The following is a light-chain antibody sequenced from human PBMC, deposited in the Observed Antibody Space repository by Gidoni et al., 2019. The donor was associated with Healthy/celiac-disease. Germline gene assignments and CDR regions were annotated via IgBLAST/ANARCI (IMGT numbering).Light chain of an antibody. CDR3: QQSYSMPWT. CDR1: DSMSSY. CDR2: TAS. J-gene: IGKJ1*01. V-gene: IGKV1-39*01. Sequence: DIHLTHSPSSLSASIGDRVTITCRASDSMSSYINWYQQLPGKPPSLLIYTASNLERGVPSRFSGSGSGADFTLTISDLQAEDFATYYCQQSYSMPWTFGQGTYV.